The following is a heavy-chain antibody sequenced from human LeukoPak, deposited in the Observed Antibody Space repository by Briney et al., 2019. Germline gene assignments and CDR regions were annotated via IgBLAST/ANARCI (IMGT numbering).Heavy chain of an antibody. D-gene: IGHD6-25*01. V-gene: IGHV4-59*08. Sequence: PSETLSLTCTVSGGFISGSYWSWIRQPPGKGLQWIGYIYYSGSTNYNPSPKSRVTISVDTSKNQFSLKLTSVIAEDTAVYYCARHSARRDFDLWGRGTLVTVSS. CDR1: GGFISGSY. CDR2: IYYSGST. J-gene: IGHJ2*01. CDR3: ARHSARRDFDL.